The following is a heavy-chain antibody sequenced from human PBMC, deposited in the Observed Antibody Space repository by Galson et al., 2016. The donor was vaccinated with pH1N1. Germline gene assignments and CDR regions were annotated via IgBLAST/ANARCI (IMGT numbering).Heavy chain of an antibody. D-gene: IGHD5-24*01. CDR3: ARHRHVPGFKAIDS. CDR2: LYKDGTT. CDR1: GDSISNSN. V-gene: IGHV4-59*08. Sequence: SETLSLTCAVSGDSISNSNWCWIRQSPGKGLEWIGYLYKDGTTNYNPSLNPRVTISVDTSTNQFSLKLTSVTAADTAVYYCARHRHVPGFKAIDSWGQGTRVTVS. J-gene: IGHJ4*02.